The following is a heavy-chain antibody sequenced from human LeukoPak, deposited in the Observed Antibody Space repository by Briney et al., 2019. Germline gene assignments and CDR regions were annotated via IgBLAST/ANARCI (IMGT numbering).Heavy chain of an antibody. CDR3: SLTRRYSYGPNIDY. Sequence: SVKVSCKASGGTFSSYAISWVRQAPGQGLEWMGRIITIYGTANYAQKFQGRVTITTDESTSTAYMELSSLRSEDTAVYYCSLTRRYSYGPNIDYWGQGTLVTVTS. CDR2: IITIYGTA. D-gene: IGHD5-18*01. V-gene: IGHV1-69*05. CDR1: GGTFSSYA. J-gene: IGHJ4*02.